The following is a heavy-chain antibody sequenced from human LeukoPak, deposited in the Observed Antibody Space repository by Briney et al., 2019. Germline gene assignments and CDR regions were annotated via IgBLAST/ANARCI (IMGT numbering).Heavy chain of an antibody. CDR1: GYSISSGYY. CDR2: IYHSGST. CDR3: ARAKAGGYVSWFDP. J-gene: IGHJ5*02. V-gene: IGHV4-38-2*02. Sequence: SETLSLTCTVSGYSISSGYYWGWIRQPPGKGLEWIGSIYHSGSTYYNPSLKSRVTISVDTSKNHFSLKLSSVTAADTAVYYCARAKAGGYVSWFDPWGQGTLVTVSS. D-gene: IGHD5-12*01.